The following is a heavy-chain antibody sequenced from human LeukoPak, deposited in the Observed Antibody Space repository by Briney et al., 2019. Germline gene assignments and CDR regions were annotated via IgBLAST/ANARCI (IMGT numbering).Heavy chain of an antibody. D-gene: IGHD3-22*01. CDR3: ARPRTMIVPITWFDP. CDR1: GGSFSGYY. CDR2: INHSGST. V-gene: IGHV4-34*01. J-gene: IGHJ5*02. Sequence: SETLSLTCAVYGGSFSGYYWSWIRQPPGKGLEWIGEINHSGSTNYNPSLKSRVTISVDTSKNQFSLKLSSVTAADTAVYYCARPRTMIVPITWFDPWGQGTLVTVSS.